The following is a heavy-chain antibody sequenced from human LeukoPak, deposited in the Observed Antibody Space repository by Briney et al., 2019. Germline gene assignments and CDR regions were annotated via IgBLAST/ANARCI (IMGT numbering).Heavy chain of an antibody. J-gene: IGHJ4*02. D-gene: IGHD2-21*02. CDR3: AKFSPMTASHYFDF. Sequence: GGSLRLSCAASGFTFSDYYMSWIREAPGEGLGWVSYISPSSSYTDYADSVKGRFTISRDNAQNSLYLQMNSLRAEDTAVYSCAKFSPMTASHYFDFWGQGTLVTVSS. CDR2: ISPSSSYT. V-gene: IGHV3-11*03. CDR1: GFTFSDYY.